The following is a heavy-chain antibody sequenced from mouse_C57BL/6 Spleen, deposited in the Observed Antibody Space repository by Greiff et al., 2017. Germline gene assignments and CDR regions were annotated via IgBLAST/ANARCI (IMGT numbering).Heavy chain of an antibody. CDR3: TPSYGNYGGWFAY. CDR2: IRNKANNHAT. Sequence: EVKLVESGGGLVQPGGSMKLSCAASGFTFSDAWMDWVRQSPEKGLEWVAEIRNKANNHATYYAESVKGRFTISRDDSKSSVYLQMNSLRAEDTGIYYCTPSYGNYGGWFAYWGQGTLVTVSA. V-gene: IGHV6-6*01. CDR1: GFTFSDAW. D-gene: IGHD2-10*02. J-gene: IGHJ3*01.